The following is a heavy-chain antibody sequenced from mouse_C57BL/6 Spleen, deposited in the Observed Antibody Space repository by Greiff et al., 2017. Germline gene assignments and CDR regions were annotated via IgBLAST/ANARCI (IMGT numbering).Heavy chain of an antibody. CDR3: AKEDYSDC. J-gene: IGHJ2*01. CDR2: IDPSDSYT. V-gene: IGHV1-69*01. D-gene: IGHD2-12*01. CDR1: GYTFTSYW. Sequence: QVQLQQPGAELVMPGASVKLSCKASGYTFTSYWMHWVKQRPGQGLEWIGEIDPSDSYTNYNQKFKGKSTLTVDKSSSTAYMQLSSLASEDSAVYYSAKEDYSDCWGPGTTLTVSS.